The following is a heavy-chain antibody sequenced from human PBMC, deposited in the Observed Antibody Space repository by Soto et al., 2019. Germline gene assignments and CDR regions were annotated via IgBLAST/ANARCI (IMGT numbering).Heavy chain of an antibody. Sequence: GGSLRLSCAASGFTFSSYAMSWVRQAPGKGLEWVSAISGSGGSTYYADSVKGRFTISRDNSKNTLYLQMNSLRAEDTAVYYCAKPGPTRYCSGGSCPYYFDYWGQGTLVTVSS. CDR1: GFTFSSYA. CDR2: ISGSGGST. J-gene: IGHJ4*02. V-gene: IGHV3-23*01. D-gene: IGHD2-15*01. CDR3: AKPGPTRYCSGGSCPYYFDY.